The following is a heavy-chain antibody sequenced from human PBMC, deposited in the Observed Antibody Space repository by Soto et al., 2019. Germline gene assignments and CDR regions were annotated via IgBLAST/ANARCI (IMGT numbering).Heavy chain of an antibody. D-gene: IGHD6-6*01. Sequence: SETLSLTCAVYGGSFSGYYWSWIRQPPGKGLEWIGEINHSGSTNYNPSLKSRVTISVDTSKNQFSLKLSSVTAADTAVYYCKSSIAARDSDYWGQGTLVTVSS. J-gene: IGHJ4*02. CDR2: INHSGST. CDR3: KSSIAARDSDY. V-gene: IGHV4-34*01. CDR1: GGSFSGYY.